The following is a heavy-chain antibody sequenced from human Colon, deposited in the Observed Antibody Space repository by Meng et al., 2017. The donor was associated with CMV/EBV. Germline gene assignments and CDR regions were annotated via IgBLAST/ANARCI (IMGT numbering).Heavy chain of an antibody. CDR1: GFIFSGSA. J-gene: IGHJ6*02. CDR3: ARDTPRSDDILTGYYWPVYGMDV. D-gene: IGHD3-9*01. Sequence: GGSLRLSCAGSGFIFSGSAMHWVRQASGKGLEWVAVISYDGSNKYYADSVKGRFTISRDNSKNTLYLQMNSLRAEDTAVDYCARDTPRSDDILTGYYWPVYGMDVWGQGTTVTVSS. CDR2: ISYDGSNK. V-gene: IGHV3-30-3*01.